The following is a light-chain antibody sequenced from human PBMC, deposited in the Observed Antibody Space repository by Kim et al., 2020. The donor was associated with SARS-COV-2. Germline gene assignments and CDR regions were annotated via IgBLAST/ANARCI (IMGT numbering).Light chain of an antibody. CDR1: QSLLHSNGYNY. Sequence: DIVMTQSPLSLPVTPGEPASISCRSSQSLLHSNGYNYLDWYLQKPGQSPQLLIYLGSNRASGVPDRFSGSGSGTDFTLKISRVEAEDVGVYYCMQALQTPPTFGEVTKVDI. V-gene: IGKV2-28*01. CDR3: MQALQTPPT. J-gene: IGKJ1*01. CDR2: LGS.